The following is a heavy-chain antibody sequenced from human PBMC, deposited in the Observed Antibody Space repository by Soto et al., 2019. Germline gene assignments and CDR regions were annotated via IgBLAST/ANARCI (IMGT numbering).Heavy chain of an antibody. CDR1: GGSISCGDYY. D-gene: IGHD4-17*01. J-gene: IGHJ5*02. Sequence: SETLSLPCTVSGGSISCGDYYWSWIRQPPGKGLAWIGYIYYSGSTYYNPSLNGLGTIPVDTSKNQFSLKLSTVTAADTAVYYGARECHDYGDYAGWFDPCGKGTLVT. CDR2: IYYSGST. CDR3: ARECHDYGDYAGWFDP. V-gene: IGHV4-30-4*01.